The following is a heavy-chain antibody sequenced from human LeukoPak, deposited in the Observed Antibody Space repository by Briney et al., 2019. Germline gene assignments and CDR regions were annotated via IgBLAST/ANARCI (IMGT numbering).Heavy chain of an antibody. V-gene: IGHV3-7*03. CDR3: AKDMTPAAGLFDY. CDR2: VNRDGSET. J-gene: IGHJ4*02. D-gene: IGHD6-13*01. Sequence: TGGSLRLSCAASGFALSSHWMTWVRQVPGRGPEWVANVNRDGSETYYLDSVKGRFTISKDNAKNSLYLQMNSLRAEDTALYYCAKDMTPAAGLFDYWGQGTLVAVSS. CDR1: GFALSSHW.